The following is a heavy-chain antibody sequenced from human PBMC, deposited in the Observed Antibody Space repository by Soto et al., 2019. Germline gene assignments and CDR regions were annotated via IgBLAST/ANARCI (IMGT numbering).Heavy chain of an antibody. CDR3: ARRFTRYDFWSGYCFDS. D-gene: IGHD3-3*01. Sequence: QLQLQESGPGLVKPSETLSLTCIISGGSITSISYYWGWIRQPPGKGLEWIASVSYGGSTYYTPSLKSRVTISIDTSKNHFSLKLSAVTAADTAVYYCARRFTRYDFWSGYCFDSWGEGTLVTVSS. CDR1: GGSITSISYY. CDR2: VSYGGST. V-gene: IGHV4-39*01. J-gene: IGHJ4*02.